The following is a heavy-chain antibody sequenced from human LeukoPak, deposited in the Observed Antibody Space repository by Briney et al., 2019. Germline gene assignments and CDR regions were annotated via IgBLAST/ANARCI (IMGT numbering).Heavy chain of an antibody. D-gene: IGHD4-17*01. CDR1: GFTFSRHW. Sequence: GGSLRLSCAASGFTFSRHWMSWVRQAPGKGLEWVATIKQDGNENYYVDSVKGRFTISRDNAKNSLYLQMNSLRAEDTALYYCARARDYGDYAFDYWGQGTLVTVSS. CDR2: IKQDGNEN. CDR3: ARARDYGDYAFDY. V-gene: IGHV3-7*03. J-gene: IGHJ4*02.